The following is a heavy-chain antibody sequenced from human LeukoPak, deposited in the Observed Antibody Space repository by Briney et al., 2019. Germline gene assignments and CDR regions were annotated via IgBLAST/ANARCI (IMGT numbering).Heavy chain of an antibody. CDR2: VFYSGST. Sequence: PSETLSLTCTVSGGSISSYYWSWIRQTPGKGLEWIGYVFYSGSTNYNPSLKSRVTISLDTSTHHFSLNLSSVTAADTAVYYCAREYDYWGQGTLVTVSS. V-gene: IGHV4-59*01. CDR1: GGSISSYY. J-gene: IGHJ4*02. CDR3: AREYDY.